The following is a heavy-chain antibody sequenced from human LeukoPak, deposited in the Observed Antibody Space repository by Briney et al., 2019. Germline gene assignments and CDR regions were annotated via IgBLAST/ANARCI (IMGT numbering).Heavy chain of an antibody. CDR3: ARDHRYSYGYDAFDI. D-gene: IGHD5-18*01. Sequence: SVKVSCKASGGTFSSYAISWVRQAPGQGLEWMGGIIPIFGTANYAQKFQGRVTITADESTSTAYMELSSLRSEDTAVYYCARDHRYSYGYDAFDIWGQGTMVTVSS. CDR2: IIPIFGTA. J-gene: IGHJ3*02. CDR1: GGTFSSYA. V-gene: IGHV1-69*01.